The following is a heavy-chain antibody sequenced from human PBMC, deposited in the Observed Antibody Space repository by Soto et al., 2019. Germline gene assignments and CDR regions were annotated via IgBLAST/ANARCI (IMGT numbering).Heavy chain of an antibody. Sequence: ASVKVSCKASGGTFSSYTISWVRQAPGRGLEWMGRIIPILGIANYAQKFQGRVTITADKSTSTAYMELSSLRSEDTAVYYCAREGRGEVVAATPSHYYYYGMDVWGQGTTVTVSS. D-gene: IGHD2-15*01. J-gene: IGHJ6*02. V-gene: IGHV1-69*04. CDR1: GGTFSSYT. CDR3: AREGRGEVVAATPSHYYYYGMDV. CDR2: IIPILGIA.